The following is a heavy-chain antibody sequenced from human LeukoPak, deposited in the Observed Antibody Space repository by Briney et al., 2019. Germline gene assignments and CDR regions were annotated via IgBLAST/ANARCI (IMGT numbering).Heavy chain of an antibody. CDR2: IYYSGST. Sequence: PSETLSLTCTVSGGSISSSSYYWGWIRQPPGKGLEWIGSIYYSGSTYYSPSLKSRVTISVDTSKSQFSLNLSSVTAADTAVYYCARHYADQTWVVYFDYWGQGTLVTVSS. D-gene: IGHD2-15*01. J-gene: IGHJ4*02. CDR3: ARHYADQTWVVYFDY. V-gene: IGHV4-39*01. CDR1: GGSISSSSYY.